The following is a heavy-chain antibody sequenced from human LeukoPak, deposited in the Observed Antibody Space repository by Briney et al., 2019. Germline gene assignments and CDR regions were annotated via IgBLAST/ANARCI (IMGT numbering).Heavy chain of an antibody. CDR1: GGSLSGYC. Sequence: KTSETLSLTCVVYGGSLSGYCWSWIRQPPGKGLEWIGEINHSGSTNYSPSLNSRVTISVDTSTNHLSLRLISVTAADTAVYYCARTRSGSYYMVHSWFDPWGQGTLVTVSS. D-gene: IGHD3-10*01. V-gene: IGHV4-34*01. CDR2: INHSGST. CDR3: ARTRSGSYYMVHSWFDP. J-gene: IGHJ5*02.